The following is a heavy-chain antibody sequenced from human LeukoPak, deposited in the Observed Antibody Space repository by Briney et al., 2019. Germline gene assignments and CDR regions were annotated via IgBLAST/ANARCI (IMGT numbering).Heavy chain of an antibody. CDR2: VSYSGST. J-gene: IGHJ3*02. Sequence: SETLSLTCTVSGGSISSYYWSWIRQPPGKGLEWIGYVSYSGSTNYNPSLKSRVTISVDTSKNQFSLKLSSVTAADTAVYYCARERIVTTEDLDAFDIWGQGTMVTVSS. CDR1: GGSISSYY. D-gene: IGHD4-17*01. CDR3: ARERIVTTEDLDAFDI. V-gene: IGHV4-59*12.